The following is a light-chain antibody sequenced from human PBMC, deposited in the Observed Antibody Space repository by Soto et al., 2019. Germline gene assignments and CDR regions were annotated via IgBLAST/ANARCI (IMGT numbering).Light chain of an antibody. J-gene: IGKJ2*01. CDR1: QSVYIS. Sequence: EIVVTQSPATLSVSPGERATLSCRASQSVYISLAWYQLRPGQAPRLLIYGASTRATGIPARFSGSGSGTEFTLTISSLQSEDFAVYYCQQYNNWPGTFGQGTKLEIK. V-gene: IGKV3-15*01. CDR2: GAS. CDR3: QQYNNWPGT.